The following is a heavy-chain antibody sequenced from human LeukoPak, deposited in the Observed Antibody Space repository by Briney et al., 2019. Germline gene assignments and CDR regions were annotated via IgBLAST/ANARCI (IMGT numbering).Heavy chain of an antibody. V-gene: IGHV3-74*01. J-gene: IGHJ4*02. CDR2: ISRDGSSI. D-gene: IGHD3-22*01. Sequence: PGGSLRLSCAASGYTFSGYWKQWVRQAPGKGLVWVSRISRDGSSISYADSVKGRFTISRDNAKNTLYLQMNSLRAEDTAVYYCAKGDNYYDSSGYYHVRALFDYWGQGALVTVSS. CDR1: GYTFSGYW. CDR3: AKGDNYYDSSGYYHVRALFDY.